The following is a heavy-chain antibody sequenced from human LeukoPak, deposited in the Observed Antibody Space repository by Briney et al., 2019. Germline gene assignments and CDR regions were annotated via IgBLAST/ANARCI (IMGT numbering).Heavy chain of an antibody. D-gene: IGHD1-20*01. CDR2: IWYDGTNK. Sequence: GGSLRLSCAASGFSFSSYGMHWVRQAPGKGLEWVALIWYDGTNKYYGDSVEGRFTISRDNSKNTLYLQMNSLRAEDTAVYYCAKVRISGTIPPGYYYMDVWGKGTTVTVSS. J-gene: IGHJ6*03. CDR3: AKVRISGTIPPGYYYMDV. CDR1: GFSFSSYG. V-gene: IGHV3-33*06.